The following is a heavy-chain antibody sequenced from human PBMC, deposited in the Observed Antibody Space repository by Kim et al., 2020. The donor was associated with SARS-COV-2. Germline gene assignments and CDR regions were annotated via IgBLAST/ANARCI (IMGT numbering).Heavy chain of an antibody. Sequence: GGSLRLSCAASGFTFSSCAIHWVRQAPGKGLEWVAVISYDGSNKNYADSVKGRFTISRDNSKNTMYLQMNSLSAEDTALYYCAGDPWSRLRGVTYSYYGMDVWGQGTTVTVAS. CDR3: AGDPWSRLRGVTYSYYGMDV. CDR1: GFTFSSCA. D-gene: IGHD3-10*01. V-gene: IGHV3-30-3*01. J-gene: IGHJ6*02. CDR2: ISYDGSNK.